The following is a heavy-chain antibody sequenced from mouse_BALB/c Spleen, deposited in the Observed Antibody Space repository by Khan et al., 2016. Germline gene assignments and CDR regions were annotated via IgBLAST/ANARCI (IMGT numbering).Heavy chain of an antibody. D-gene: IGHD3-3*01. J-gene: IGHJ2*01. Sequence: EVQLQESGPGLVKPSQSLSLTCTVTGYSITSGYGRNWIRQFPGNKLEWMGYISYSGSTNYNPSLKRRISITPDTSKNQFFLQLNSVTTEDTATYYCARTARIKYWGQGTTLTVSS. CDR1: GYSITSGYG. CDR2: ISYSGST. CDR3: ARTARIKY. V-gene: IGHV3-2*02.